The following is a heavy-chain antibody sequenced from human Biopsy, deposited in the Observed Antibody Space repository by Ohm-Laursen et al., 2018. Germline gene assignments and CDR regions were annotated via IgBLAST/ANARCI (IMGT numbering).Heavy chain of an antibody. CDR3: ARHPTGFWFDP. V-gene: IGHV4-39*01. CDR1: GGSISSSTTYY. Sequence: SETLSLTCTVSGGSISSSTTYYWAWLRQPPWKGLEWIGSIYNNETTFYNPSLNSRVTISVDTTKNHFSLKVSFVTAADTALYFCARHPTGFWFDPWGHGTLVTVSS. J-gene: IGHJ5*02. CDR2: IYNNETT.